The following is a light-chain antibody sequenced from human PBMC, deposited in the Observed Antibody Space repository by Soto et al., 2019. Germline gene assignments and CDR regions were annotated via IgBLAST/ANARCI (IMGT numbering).Light chain of an antibody. CDR3: QSYDSSLTNYV. Sequence: QSVLTQPPSVSESPGQSVTIACTCTSSDIGAGYDVHWYQQLPGAAPKLLIYSNAIRPSGVPDRFSASKSGTSASLAITGLRAEDEADYYCQSYDSSLTNYVFGTGTKVTVL. CDR2: SNA. V-gene: IGLV1-40*01. CDR1: SSDIGAGYD. J-gene: IGLJ1*01.